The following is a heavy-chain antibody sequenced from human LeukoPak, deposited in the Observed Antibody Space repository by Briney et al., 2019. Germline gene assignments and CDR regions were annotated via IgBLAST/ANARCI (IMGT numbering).Heavy chain of an antibody. J-gene: IGHJ4*02. V-gene: IGHV1-69*05. Sequence: ASVKVSCKASGGTFSSYAISWVRQAPGQGLEWMGGIIPIFGTANYAQKFQGRVTITTDESTSTAYMELSSLRSEDTAVYYCAALKKYYYDSSGYAFDYWGQGTLVTVSS. CDR3: AALKKYYYDSSGYAFDY. CDR1: GGTFSSYA. CDR2: IIPIFGTA. D-gene: IGHD3-22*01.